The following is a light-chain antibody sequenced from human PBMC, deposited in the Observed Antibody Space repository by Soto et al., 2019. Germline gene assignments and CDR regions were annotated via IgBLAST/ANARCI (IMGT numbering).Light chain of an antibody. CDR1: QSVSSY. V-gene: IGKV3-11*01. Sequence: EIVLTQSPATLSLSPGERATLSCRASQSVSSYLAWYQQKPGQAPRLLIYDASNRATGIPARFSGIGSGTDFTLTISSLEPEDFAVYYCQQRSNWLVTFGPGTKVDIK. CDR2: DAS. CDR3: QQRSNWLVT. J-gene: IGKJ3*01.